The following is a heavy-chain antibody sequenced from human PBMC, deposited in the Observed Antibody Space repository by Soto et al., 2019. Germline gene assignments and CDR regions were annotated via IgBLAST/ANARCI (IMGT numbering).Heavy chain of an antibody. CDR3: TRLVVVATSGYVGFDH. CDR2: MSYSGST. V-gene: IGHV4-39*01. CDR1: GGSIFSSDYY. J-gene: IGHJ4*02. Sequence: SETLSLTCSVSGGSIFSSDYYWGWIRQAPGKGLEWIGSMSYSGSTLHNPSLRSRVTMSVDTPKSQFSLKLTSVTATDTALYYCTRLVVVATSGYVGFDHWGQASLVTVSS. D-gene: IGHD2-15*01.